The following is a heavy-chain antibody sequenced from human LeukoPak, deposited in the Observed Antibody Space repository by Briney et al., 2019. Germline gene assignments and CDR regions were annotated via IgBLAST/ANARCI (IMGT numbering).Heavy chain of an antibody. V-gene: IGHV3-23*01. J-gene: IGHJ4*02. CDR1: GFTFSSYA. CDR2: ISGSGGRT. D-gene: IGHD3-22*01. CDR3: ARVVRFDSSGKQDY. Sequence: PGGSLRLSCAASGFTFSSYAMSWVRQAPGKGLEWVSAISGSGGRTYYADSVKGRFTISRDNSKNTLYLQMNSLRAEDTAVYYCARVVRFDSSGKQDYWGQGTLVTVSS.